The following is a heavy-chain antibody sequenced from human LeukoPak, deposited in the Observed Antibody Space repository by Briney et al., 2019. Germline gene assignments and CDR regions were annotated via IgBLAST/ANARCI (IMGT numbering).Heavy chain of an antibody. D-gene: IGHD3-10*01. J-gene: IGHJ4*02. Sequence: SVKVSCKASGGTFSSYAISWVRQAPGQGLEWMGGIIPIFGTANYAQKFQGRVTITADESTSTAYMELSSLRSEDTAVYYCARVNRMVRGEFNYWGQGTLVTVSS. V-gene: IGHV1-69*01. CDR2: IIPIFGTA. CDR3: ARVNRMVRGEFNY. CDR1: GGTFSSYA.